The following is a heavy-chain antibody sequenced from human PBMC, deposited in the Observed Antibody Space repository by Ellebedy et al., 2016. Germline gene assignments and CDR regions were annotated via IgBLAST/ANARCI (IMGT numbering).Heavy chain of an antibody. J-gene: IGHJ4*02. V-gene: IGHV4-38-2*02. CDR2: IYHSGAT. CDR3: ARFKGESFDSSGYSDY. CDR1: GLSITSGYY. D-gene: IGHD3-22*01. Sequence: SETLSLXXSVSGLSITSGYYWGWIRQPPGKGLEWIGTIYHSGATFYNPSLKSRVTISVDTSKNQFSLKLSSVTGADTAVYFCARFKGESFDSSGYSDYWGQGTLVTVSS.